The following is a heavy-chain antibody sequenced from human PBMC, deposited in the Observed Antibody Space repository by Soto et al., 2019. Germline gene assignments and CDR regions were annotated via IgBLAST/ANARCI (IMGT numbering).Heavy chain of an antibody. CDR3: ARAAYSYGTAYLSYYYGMDV. D-gene: IGHD5-18*01. Sequence: QVQLVQSGAEVKKPGSSVKVSCKASGGTFSTYAISWVRQAPGQGLEWVGGIIPIFGTANYAQKFQGRVTITADESTRTAYMELSSLRSEDTAVYYCARAAYSYGTAYLSYYYGMDVWGQGPKVTVSS. V-gene: IGHV1-69*01. CDR1: GGTFSTYA. J-gene: IGHJ6*02. CDR2: IIPIFGTA.